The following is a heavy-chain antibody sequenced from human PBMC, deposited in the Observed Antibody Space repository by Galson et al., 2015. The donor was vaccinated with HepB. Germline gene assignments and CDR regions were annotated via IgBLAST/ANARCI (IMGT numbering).Heavy chain of an antibody. V-gene: IGHV2-5*02. D-gene: IGHD4-11*01. J-gene: IGHJ4*02. CDR1: GFSLSTRGVG. CDR3: TRHATVPNFKY. Sequence: PALVKPTQTLTLTCTFSGFSLSTRGVGVGWIRQPPGKALEWLVLIYWDDDKRYSPSLQSRLTITKDTSKNQVVLTVTNMDPVDTATYYCTRHATVPNFKYWGQGTLVTVSS. CDR2: IYWDDDK.